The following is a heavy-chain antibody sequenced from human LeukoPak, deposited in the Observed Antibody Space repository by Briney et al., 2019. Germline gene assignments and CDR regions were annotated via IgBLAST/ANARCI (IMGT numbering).Heavy chain of an antibody. V-gene: IGHV3-48*03. CDR1: GFTFSSYE. CDR3: ASRDGYNWDSAFDI. Sequence: GGSLRLSCAASGFTFSSYEMNWVRQAPGKGLEWVSHISSSGSTIYYADSVKGRFTISRDNAKNSLYLQMNSLRAEDTAVYYCASRDGYNWDSAFDIWGQGTMVTVSS. D-gene: IGHD5-24*01. CDR2: ISSSGSTI. J-gene: IGHJ3*02.